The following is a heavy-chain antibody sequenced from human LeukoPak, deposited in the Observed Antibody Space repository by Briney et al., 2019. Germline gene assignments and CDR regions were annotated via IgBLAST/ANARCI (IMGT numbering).Heavy chain of an antibody. CDR3: ARLLGSSSSSWASFDY. CDR2: IYPGDSHT. CDR1: GYSFTTYW. V-gene: IGHV5-51*01. D-gene: IGHD6-13*01. Sequence: GESLKISCKGSGYSFTTYWLGWVRQIPGKGLGWMGIIYPGDSHTVYSPSFRGQVTMSADKTISTAYLQWSSLKASDTAMYYCARLLGSSSSSWASFDYWGQGTLVTVSS. J-gene: IGHJ4*02.